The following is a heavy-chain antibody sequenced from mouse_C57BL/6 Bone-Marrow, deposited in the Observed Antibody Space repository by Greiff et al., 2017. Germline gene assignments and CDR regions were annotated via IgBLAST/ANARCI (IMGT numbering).Heavy chain of an antibody. D-gene: IGHD2-4*01. CDR2: INPYNGGT. Sequence: EVQLQQSGPVLVKPGASVKMSCKASGYTFTDYYMNWVKQSHGKSLEWIGVINPYNGGTSYNQKFKGKATLTVDKSSSTAYMELNSLTSEDSAVYYCARDDYDGTMDYWGQGTSVTVSS. CDR3: ARDDYDGTMDY. CDR1: GYTFTDYY. J-gene: IGHJ4*01. V-gene: IGHV1-19*01.